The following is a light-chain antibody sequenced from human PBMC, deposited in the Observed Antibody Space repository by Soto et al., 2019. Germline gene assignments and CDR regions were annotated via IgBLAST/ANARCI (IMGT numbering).Light chain of an antibody. J-gene: IGKJ4*01. CDR1: QSISSW. CDR2: KAS. CDR3: QQYGTYPLT. Sequence: DIQMTQSPSTLSASVGDRVAITCRASQSISSWLAWYQQKPGKAPKLLIYKASSLESGVPSRFSGGGSGTEFTLSISSLQPDDFATYYCQQYGTYPLTFGGGTKVEIK. V-gene: IGKV1-5*03.